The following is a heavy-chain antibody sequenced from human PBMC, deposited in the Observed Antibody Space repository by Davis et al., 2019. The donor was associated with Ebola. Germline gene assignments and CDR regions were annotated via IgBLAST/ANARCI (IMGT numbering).Heavy chain of an antibody. CDR3: TKDGPSSSSDY. CDR2: ISGSGGST. J-gene: IGHJ4*02. V-gene: IGHV3-23*01. Sequence: GESLKISCAASGFTFSSYAMSWVRQAPGKGLEWVSAISGSGGSTYYADSVKGRFTISRDDSKNTVYLQMNSLRSEDTAVYYCTKDGPSSSSDYWGQGTLVTVSS. CDR1: GFTFSSYA. D-gene: IGHD6-6*01.